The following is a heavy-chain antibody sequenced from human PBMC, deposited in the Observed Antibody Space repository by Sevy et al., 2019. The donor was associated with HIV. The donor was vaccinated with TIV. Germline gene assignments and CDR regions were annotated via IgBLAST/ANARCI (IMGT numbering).Heavy chain of an antibody. V-gene: IGHV3-21*01. CDR2: ISRSSSYI. J-gene: IGHJ6*02. D-gene: IGHD2-21*01. CDR3: ARDPYLRYGMDV. Sequence: GGSLRLSCAASGFTFSSYSMNWVRQAPGKGLEWVSSISRSSSYIYYADSVKGRFTISRDNAKNSLYLQMNSLRAEDTAVYYCARDPYLRYGMDVWGQGTTVTVSS. CDR1: GFTFSSYS.